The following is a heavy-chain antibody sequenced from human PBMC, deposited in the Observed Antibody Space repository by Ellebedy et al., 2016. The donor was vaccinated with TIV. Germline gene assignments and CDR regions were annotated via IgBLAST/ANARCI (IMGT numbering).Heavy chain of an antibody. Sequence: GGSLRLSCAASGFSFRSYWMSWVRQAPGKGLEWVANVNQDGSQKYHVDSVKGRFTISRDNAKDSLYLQMSSLRVEDTAVYYCATDGSYGDYRSPTHAFVMWGQGTMVAVSS. J-gene: IGHJ3*02. CDR1: GFSFRSYW. D-gene: IGHD4-17*01. CDR3: ATDGSYGDYRSPTHAFVM. CDR2: VNQDGSQK. V-gene: IGHV3-7*01.